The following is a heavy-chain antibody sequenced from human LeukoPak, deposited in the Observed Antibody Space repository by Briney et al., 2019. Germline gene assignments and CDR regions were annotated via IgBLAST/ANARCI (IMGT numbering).Heavy chain of an antibody. CDR2: IYYTGTT. CDR1: GGSITSTSYY. CDR3: ARRGSGWYEGAFDI. D-gene: IGHD6-19*01. Sequence: SETLSLTCNVSGGSITSTSYYWGWIRQPPGKGLEWLGNIYYTGTTYYNPSLKSRLTISVDTSKNQFSLRLTSVTAADTAVYYCARRGSGWYEGAFDIWGQGTMVTVSS. J-gene: IGHJ3*02. V-gene: IGHV4-39*07.